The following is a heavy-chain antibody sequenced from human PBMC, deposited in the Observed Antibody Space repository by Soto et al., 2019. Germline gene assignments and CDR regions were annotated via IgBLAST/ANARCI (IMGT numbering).Heavy chain of an antibody. J-gene: IGHJ1*01. D-gene: IGHD1-26*01. CDR2: INSDGSTT. CDR3: AGRSAENFRY. Sequence: EVQLVESGGGLVQPGGSLRLSCAASGFTFSRYWMHWVRQAPGKGLVWVARINSDGSTTNYADSVKGRFTISRDNAKNTLYWQMTGLRAEDTAVYYGAGRSAENFRYWGQGTLITVSS. V-gene: IGHV3-74*01. CDR1: GFTFSRYW.